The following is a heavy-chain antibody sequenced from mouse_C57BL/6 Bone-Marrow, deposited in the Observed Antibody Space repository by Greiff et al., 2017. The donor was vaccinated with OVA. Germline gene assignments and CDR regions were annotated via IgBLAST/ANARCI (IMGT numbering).Heavy chain of an antibody. Sequence: EVMLVESGGDLVKPGGSLKLSCAASGFTFSSYGMSWVRQTPDKRLEWVATISSGGSYTYYPDSVKGRFTISRDNAKNTLYLQMSSLKSEDTAMYYCARHRIRRFAYWGQGTLVTVSA. V-gene: IGHV5-6*01. J-gene: IGHJ3*01. CDR1: GFTFSSYG. CDR3: ARHRIRRFAY. CDR2: ISSGGSYT. D-gene: IGHD2-4*01.